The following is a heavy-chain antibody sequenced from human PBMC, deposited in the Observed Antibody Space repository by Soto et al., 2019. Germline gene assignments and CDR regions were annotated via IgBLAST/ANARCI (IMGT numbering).Heavy chain of an antibody. J-gene: IGHJ5*02. Sequence: QLQLQESGPGLVKPSETLSLTCTVSGGSISTSSFYWGWIRQPPGKGLEWIGSMYNSGSTYYNPSLKSRVTISVDTSKNQFSLKLSCVTAADTAVYYCARPRGGAVAGTWFDPWGQGTLVTVSS. V-gene: IGHV4-39*01. CDR1: GGSISTSSFY. CDR2: MYNSGST. CDR3: ARPRGGAVAGTWFDP. D-gene: IGHD6-19*01.